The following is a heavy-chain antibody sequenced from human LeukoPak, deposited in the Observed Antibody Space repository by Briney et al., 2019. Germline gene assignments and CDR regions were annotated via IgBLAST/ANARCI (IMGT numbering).Heavy chain of an antibody. CDR3: VRSSSICPYGMDV. J-gene: IGHJ6*02. V-gene: IGHV3-64D*09. D-gene: IGHD6-6*01. CDR1: GCPFSSYA. CDR2: IIDSGGIT. Sequence: GGSLRLSCSASGCPFSSYAMHWVRQAPGKGLEYVSAIIDSGGITYYADSGKGRFTISRDNSKNTLYLQMGSLRAEAPRVYSCVRSSSICPYGMDVWVQGTTVTVSS.